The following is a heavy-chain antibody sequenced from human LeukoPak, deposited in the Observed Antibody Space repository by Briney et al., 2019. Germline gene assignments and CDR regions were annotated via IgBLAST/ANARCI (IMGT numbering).Heavy chain of an antibody. J-gene: IGHJ3*02. Sequence: SETPSLTCTVSGGSISSYYWSWIRQPPGKGLEWIGYIYYSGSTNYNPSLKSRVTISVDTSKNQFSLKLSSVTAADTAVYYCARRYYYDSSGYFQDGAFDIWGQGTMVTVSS. CDR1: GGSISSYY. CDR3: ARRYYYDSSGYFQDGAFDI. CDR2: IYYSGST. D-gene: IGHD3-22*01. V-gene: IGHV4-59*08.